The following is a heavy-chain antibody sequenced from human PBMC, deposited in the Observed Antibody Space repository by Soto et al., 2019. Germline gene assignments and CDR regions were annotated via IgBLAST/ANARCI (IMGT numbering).Heavy chain of an antibody. J-gene: IGHJ4*02. D-gene: IGHD4-17*01. CDR2: INPNSGDT. Sequence: QVQLVQSGAEVEKPGASVKVSCTASGYTFTGFFIHWVRQAPGQGLEWMGWINPNSGDTEYAQNFQGWVTMTRDTSISTAYMELSRLRSDDTAVYYCASGGSTVTREFDYWGQGTLVSVSS. V-gene: IGHV1-2*04. CDR3: ASGGSTVTREFDY. CDR1: GYTFTGFF.